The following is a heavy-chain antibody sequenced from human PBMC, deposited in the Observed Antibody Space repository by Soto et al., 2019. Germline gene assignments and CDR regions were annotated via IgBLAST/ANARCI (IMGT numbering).Heavy chain of an antibody. CDR2: ISSSSSYI. V-gene: IGHV3-21*01. J-gene: IGHJ6*02. CDR1: GFTFSSYS. D-gene: IGHD5-12*01. Sequence: GGSLRLSCAASGFTFSSYSMNWVRQAPGKGLEWVSSISSSSSYIYYADSVKGRFTISRDNAKNSLYLQMNSLRAEDTAVYYCARDRDIVATTYYYYGMDVWGQGTTVTVSS. CDR3: ARDRDIVATTYYYYGMDV.